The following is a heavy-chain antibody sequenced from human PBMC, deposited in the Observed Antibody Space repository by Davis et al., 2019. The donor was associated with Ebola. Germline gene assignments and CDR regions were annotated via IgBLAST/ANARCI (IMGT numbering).Heavy chain of an antibody. D-gene: IGHD3-16*01. J-gene: IGHJ6*02. Sequence: MPSETLSLTCAVYGGSFSGYYWSWIRQPPGKGLEWIGSIYYSGSTYYNPSLKSRVTISVDTSKNQFSLKLSSVTAADTAVYYCARGGGGLHYYYYYAMDVWGQGTTVTVSS. CDR3: ARGGGGLHYYYYYAMDV. CDR1: GGSFSGYY. CDR2: IYYSGST. V-gene: IGHV4-34*01.